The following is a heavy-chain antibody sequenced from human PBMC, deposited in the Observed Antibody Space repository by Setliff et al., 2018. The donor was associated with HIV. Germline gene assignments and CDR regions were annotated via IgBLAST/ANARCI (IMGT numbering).Heavy chain of an antibody. D-gene: IGHD3-9*01. V-gene: IGHV3-66*01. CDR1: GFTVSSNY. J-gene: IGHJ4*02. Sequence: GGSLRLSCAASGFTVSSNYMSWVRQAPGKGLEWVSVIYSGGSTYYADSVKDRFTISRDNSKNTLYLQMNSLRAEDTAVYYCAREGYYDILTANEGGFDYWGQGTLVTVSS. CDR2: IYSGGST. CDR3: AREGYYDILTANEGGFDY.